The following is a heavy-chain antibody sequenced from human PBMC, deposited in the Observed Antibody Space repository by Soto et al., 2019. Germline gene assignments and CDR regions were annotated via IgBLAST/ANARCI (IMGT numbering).Heavy chain of an antibody. CDR1: GGSISSGGYY. D-gene: IGHD1-26*01. CDR3: ARGGAWGAWDY. J-gene: IGHJ4*02. V-gene: IGHV4-31*01. CDR2: IYYSGST. Sequence: QVQLQESGPGLVKPSQTLSLTCTVSGGSISSGGYYWSWIRQHPGKGLEWIGYIYYSGSTYYNPSLKSLVTRSVDTSKNQFSLKLSSVTAADTAVYSCARGGAWGAWDYWGQGTLVTVSA.